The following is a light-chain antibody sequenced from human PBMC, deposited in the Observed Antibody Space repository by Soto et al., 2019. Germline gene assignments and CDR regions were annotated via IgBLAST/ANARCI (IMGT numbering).Light chain of an antibody. CDR3: SSYTTTPRL. J-gene: IGLJ3*02. V-gene: IGLV2-14*01. Sequence: QSALTQPASVSGSPGQSITISCTGTSSDIGSNNYVSWFQQRPGKAPTLIIYEVSNRPSGVSHHFSGSKSGNTASLTISGLLPEDEAEYYCSSYTTTPRLFGGGTKLTVL. CDR1: SSDIGSNNY. CDR2: EVS.